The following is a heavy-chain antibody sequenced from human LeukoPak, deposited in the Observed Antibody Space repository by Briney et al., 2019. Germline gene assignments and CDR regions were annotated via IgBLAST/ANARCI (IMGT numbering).Heavy chain of an antibody. Sequence: GGSLRLSCAASGFTFSSYGMHWVRQAPGKGLEWGAVIWYDGSNKYYADSVKGRFTISRDNSKNTLYLQMNSLRAEDTAVYYCARERIVVVVAATPPAYYYYGMDVWGKGTTVTVSS. D-gene: IGHD2-15*01. J-gene: IGHJ6*04. V-gene: IGHV3-33*01. CDR2: IWYDGSNK. CDR3: ARERIVVVVAATPPAYYYYGMDV. CDR1: GFTFSSYG.